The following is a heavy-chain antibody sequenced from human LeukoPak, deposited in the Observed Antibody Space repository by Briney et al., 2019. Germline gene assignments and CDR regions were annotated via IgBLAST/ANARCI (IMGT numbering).Heavy chain of an antibody. CDR2: IYYSGST. CDR1: GGSISSYY. Sequence: SETLSLTCTVSGGSISSYYWSWIRQPPGEGLERIGYIYYSGSTNYNPSLKSRVTISVDTSKNQFSLKLSSVTAADTAVYYCARGYSSSWSNWFDPWGQGTLVTVSS. CDR3: ARGYSSSWSNWFDP. V-gene: IGHV4-59*01. J-gene: IGHJ5*02. D-gene: IGHD6-13*01.